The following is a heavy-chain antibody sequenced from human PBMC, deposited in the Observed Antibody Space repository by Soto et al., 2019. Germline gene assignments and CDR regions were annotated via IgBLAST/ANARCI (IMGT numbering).Heavy chain of an antibody. CDR3: ARNRLERRRYYYGMDV. V-gene: IGHV4-30-4*01. D-gene: IGHD1-1*01. J-gene: IGHJ6*02. CDR2: IYYSGST. CDR1: GGSISSGDYY. Sequence: SETLSLTCTVSGGSISSGDYYWSWIRQPPGKGLEWIGYIYYSGSTYYNPSLKSRVTISVDTSKNQFSLKLSSVTAADTAVYYCARNRLERRRYYYGMDVWGQGTTVTVS.